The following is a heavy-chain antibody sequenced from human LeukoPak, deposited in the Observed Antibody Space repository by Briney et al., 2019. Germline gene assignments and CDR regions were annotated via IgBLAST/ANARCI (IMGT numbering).Heavy chain of an antibody. CDR1: GFTFSSYS. V-gene: IGHV3-48*01. J-gene: IGHJ4*02. D-gene: IGHD3-10*01. CDR3: ARGAAMVRGDRDY. Sequence: QTGGSLRLSCAASGFTFSSYSMNWVRQAPGKGLEWVSYISSSSSTIYYADSVKGRFTISRDNAKNSLYLQMNSLRAEDTAVYYCARGAAMVRGDRDYWGQGTLVTVSS. CDR2: ISSSSSTI.